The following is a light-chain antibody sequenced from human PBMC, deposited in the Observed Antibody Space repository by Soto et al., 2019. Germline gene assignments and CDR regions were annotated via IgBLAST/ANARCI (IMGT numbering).Light chain of an antibody. V-gene: IGLV2-8*01. CDR1: SSDIGGYDY. J-gene: IGLJ3*02. Sequence: QSALAQTPSASGSPGQSVTISCTGTSSDIGGYDYVSWYQQHPGKAPKLMIYEVTKRPSGVPDRFSGSKSGNTASLTVSGLQTEDDAVYYCSSFAGDNNFGVFGGGTKLTVL. CDR2: EVT. CDR3: SSFAGDNNFGV.